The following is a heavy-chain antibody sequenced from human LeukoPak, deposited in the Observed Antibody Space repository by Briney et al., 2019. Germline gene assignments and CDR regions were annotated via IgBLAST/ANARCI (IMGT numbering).Heavy chain of an antibody. V-gene: IGHV1-3*01. CDR3: ARGTGCTGGSCSYYGMDV. Sequence: VASVKVSCKGSGYTFSSYAMLWVRQAPGQRLEWMGWINAGNGDTKYSQKFQGRVTITRDTSATTAYMELSSLRSEDTAVYYCARGTGCTGGSCSYYGMDVWGQGTTVTVSS. CDR1: GYTFSSYA. CDR2: INAGNGDT. D-gene: IGHD2-15*01. J-gene: IGHJ6*02.